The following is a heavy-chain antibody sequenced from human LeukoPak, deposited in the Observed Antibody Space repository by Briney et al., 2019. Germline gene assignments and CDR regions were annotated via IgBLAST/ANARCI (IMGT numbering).Heavy chain of an antibody. D-gene: IGHD6-25*01. CDR3: AQGSAARWFDP. V-gene: IGHV3-23*01. Sequence: GGSLRLSCAASGFSVSSNYMNWVRQAPGKGLEWVSAISGSGGSTYYADSVKGRFTISRDNSKNTLYLQMNSLRAEDTAVYYCAQGSAARWFDPWGQGTLVTVSS. CDR1: GFSVSSNY. J-gene: IGHJ5*02. CDR2: ISGSGGST.